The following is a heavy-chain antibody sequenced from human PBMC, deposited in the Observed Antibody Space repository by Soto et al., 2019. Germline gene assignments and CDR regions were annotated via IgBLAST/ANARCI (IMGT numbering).Heavy chain of an antibody. J-gene: IGHJ6*03. CDR1: GGSISSYY. CDR3: ARSYSSTYYYYYYMDV. D-gene: IGHD6-13*01. Sequence: TSETLSLTCTVSGGSISSYYWSWIRQPPGKGLEWIGYIYYSGSTNYNPSLKSRVTISVDTSKNQFSLKLSSVTAADTAVYYCARSYSSTYYYYYYMDVWGKGTTVTVSS. V-gene: IGHV4-59*01. CDR2: IYYSGST.